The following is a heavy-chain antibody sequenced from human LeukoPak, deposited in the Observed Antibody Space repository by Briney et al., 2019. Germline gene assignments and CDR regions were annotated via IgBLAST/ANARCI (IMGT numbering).Heavy chain of an antibody. CDR2: MNPNSGNT. D-gene: IGHD2-2*01. Sequence: ASVKVSCKASGYAFTSYDINWVRQATGQGLEWMGWMNPNSGNTGYAQKFQGRVTITRNTSISTAYMELSSLRSDDTAVYYCARSVPAAPGDAFDIWGQGTMVTVSS. V-gene: IGHV1-8*03. J-gene: IGHJ3*02. CDR1: GYAFTSYD. CDR3: ARSVPAAPGDAFDI.